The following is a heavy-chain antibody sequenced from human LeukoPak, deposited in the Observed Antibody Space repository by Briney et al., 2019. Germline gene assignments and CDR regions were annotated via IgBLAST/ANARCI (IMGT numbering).Heavy chain of an antibody. D-gene: IGHD1-1*01. CDR3: AKAPAGTFDY. V-gene: IGHV4-39*07. CDR2: IYYSGST. CDR1: GGSISSSSYY. Sequence: SETLSLTCTVSGGSISSSSYYWGWIRQPPGKGLEWIGSIYYSGSTYYNPSLKSRVTISVDTSKNQFSLKLSSVTAADTAVYYCAKAPAGTFDYWDQGTLVTVSS. J-gene: IGHJ4*02.